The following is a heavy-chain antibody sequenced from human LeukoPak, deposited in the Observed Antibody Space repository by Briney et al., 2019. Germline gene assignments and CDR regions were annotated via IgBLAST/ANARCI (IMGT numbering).Heavy chain of an antibody. CDR1: GFTFSSYS. CDR3: ARVGQWLPIDY. J-gene: IGHJ4*02. D-gene: IGHD6-19*01. Sequence: PGGSLRLSCAASGFTFSSYSMNWVRQAPGKGLEWVSSISSSSSYIYYADSLKGRFTISRDNAKNSLYLQMNSLRAKDTAVYYCARVGQWLPIDYWGQGTLVTVSS. V-gene: IGHV3-21*01. CDR2: ISSSSSYI.